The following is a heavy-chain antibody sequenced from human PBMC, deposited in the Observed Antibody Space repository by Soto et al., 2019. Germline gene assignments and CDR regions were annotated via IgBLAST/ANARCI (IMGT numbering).Heavy chain of an antibody. D-gene: IGHD3-22*01. J-gene: IGHJ5*02. V-gene: IGHV3-48*01. CDR2: ISSSSSTI. Sequence: EVQLVESGGGFVQPGGSLRLSCAASGFTFSSYSMNWVRQAPGKGLEWVSYISSSSSTIYYADSVKGRFTISRDNAKNSLYLQMNSLRAEDTAVYYCARDHHYYDSSGYSAWGQGTLVTVSS. CDR1: GFTFSSYS. CDR3: ARDHHYYDSSGYSA.